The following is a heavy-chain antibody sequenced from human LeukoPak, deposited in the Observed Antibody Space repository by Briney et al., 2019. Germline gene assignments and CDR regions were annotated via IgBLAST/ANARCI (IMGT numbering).Heavy chain of an antibody. CDR2: VSSNGAST. V-gene: IGHV3-64*01. Sequence: PGGSLGLSCAASGFTFSNYPMHWVRQAPGKGLESVSAVSSNGASTYYENSVKDRFIVSRDNSKNTLYLQLGSLRAEDTAVYYCARANYDYVWGSYRYNDYWGQGTLVTVSS. D-gene: IGHD3-16*02. CDR1: GFTFSNYP. CDR3: ARANYDYVWGSYRYNDY. J-gene: IGHJ4*02.